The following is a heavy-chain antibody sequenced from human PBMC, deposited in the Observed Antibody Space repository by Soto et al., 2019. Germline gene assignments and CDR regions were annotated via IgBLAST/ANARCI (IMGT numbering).Heavy chain of an antibody. D-gene: IGHD3-9*01. CDR3: AADKTRYDIVWRNLFDP. CDR1: GFTFSSSA. J-gene: IGHJ5*02. V-gene: IGHV1-58*01. CDR2: IDVGSANA. Sequence: ASVKVSCKTSGFTFSSSAVHWVRQARGHRLQWIGWIDVGSANANYAHMLQERVTISRDMSTSTAYMELSSLRPEDTAVYYCAADKTRYDIVWRNLFDPWGQGTLVIVSS.